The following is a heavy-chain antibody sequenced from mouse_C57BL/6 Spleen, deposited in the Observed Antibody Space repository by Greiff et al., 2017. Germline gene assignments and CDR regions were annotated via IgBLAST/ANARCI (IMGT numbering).Heavy chain of an antibody. V-gene: IGHV1-82*01. CDR1: GYAFSSSW. CDR2: SYPGDGAT. J-gene: IGHJ3*01. D-gene: IGHD1-1*01. CDR3: ARGYGSSPCAY. Sequence: QVQLQQSGPELVKPGASVKISCKASGYAFSSSWMNWVKQRPGKGLEWIGRSYPGDGATNYNGKFKGKATLTSDKSSSTAYMQLSSLTSEDSAVYFCARGYGSSPCAYWGQGTLVTVSA.